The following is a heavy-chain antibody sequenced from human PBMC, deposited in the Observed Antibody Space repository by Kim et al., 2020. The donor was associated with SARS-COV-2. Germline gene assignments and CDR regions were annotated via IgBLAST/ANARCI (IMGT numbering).Heavy chain of an antibody. Sequence: GGSLRLSCVASGFTFSNYCMSWVRQAPGKGLEWVANIKQDGSEYYVDSVKGRFTISRDNAKNSLYLQMNSLRADDTAVYYCARGGVRGVVADYWGQGTLVTVSS. CDR2: IKQDGSE. CDR1: GFTFSNYC. V-gene: IGHV3-7*03. D-gene: IGHD3-10*01. J-gene: IGHJ4*02. CDR3: ARGGVRGVVADY.